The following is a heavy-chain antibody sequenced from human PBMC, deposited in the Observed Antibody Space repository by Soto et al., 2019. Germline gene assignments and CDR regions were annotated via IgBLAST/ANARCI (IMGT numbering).Heavy chain of an antibody. D-gene: IGHD3-3*01. CDR2: ISYDGSNK. J-gene: IGHJ6*02. Sequence: LRLSCAASGFTFSSYGMHWVRQAPGKGLEWVAVISYDGSNKYYADSVKGRFTISRDNSKNTLYLQMNSLRAEDTAVYYCAKDSSSNYDFWSGSTYYYYGMDVWGQGTTVTVSS. CDR3: AKDSSSNYDFWSGSTYYYYGMDV. CDR1: GFTFSSYG. V-gene: IGHV3-30*18.